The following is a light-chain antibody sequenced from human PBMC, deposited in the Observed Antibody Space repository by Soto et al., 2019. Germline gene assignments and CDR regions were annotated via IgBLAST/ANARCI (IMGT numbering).Light chain of an antibody. CDR2: EDI. V-gene: IGLV2-23*01. CDR1: ISDVGRYNL. J-gene: IGLJ2*01. Sequence: QSALTQPASVSGSPGRSITISCTGTISDVGRYNLVSWYQQHPDKAPKLIIYEDIERPSGVSHRFSGSTSGNTASLTISGLQTEDEAKYFCCSYAGGASVVFGGGTKVTVL. CDR3: CSYAGGASVV.